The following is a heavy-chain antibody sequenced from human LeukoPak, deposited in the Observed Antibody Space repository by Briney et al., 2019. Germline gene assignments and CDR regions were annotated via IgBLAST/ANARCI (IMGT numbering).Heavy chain of an antibody. D-gene: IGHD6-13*01. CDR2: IYYSGST. Sequence: SETLSLTCTVSGGSISSYYWSWIRQPPGKGLDWIGYIYYSGSTNHNPSLKSRVTISVDTSKDQFSLKLSSVTAADTAVYYCAMGSSWYAALNIWGQGTMVTVSS. CDR3: AMGSSWYAALNI. J-gene: IGHJ3*02. CDR1: GGSISSYY. V-gene: IGHV4-59*01.